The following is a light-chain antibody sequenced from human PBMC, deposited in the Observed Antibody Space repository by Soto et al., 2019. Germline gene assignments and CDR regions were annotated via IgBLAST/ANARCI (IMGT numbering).Light chain of an antibody. J-gene: IGKJ1*01. CDR2: GAS. CDR1: QSVSTD. Sequence: PGGRATLSCRASQSVSTDLAWYQQKPGQAPRLLIFGASTRATGIPARFSGSGSGTEFILTISSLQSEDSAVYYCHQYNYWPPETFGQGTKVDIK. CDR3: HQYNYWPPET. V-gene: IGKV3-15*01.